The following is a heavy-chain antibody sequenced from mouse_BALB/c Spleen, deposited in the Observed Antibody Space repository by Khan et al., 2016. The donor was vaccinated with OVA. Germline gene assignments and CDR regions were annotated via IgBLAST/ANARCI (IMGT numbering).Heavy chain of an antibody. CDR3: ASSNYDGGCLYAMDY. D-gene: IGHD2-3*01. V-gene: IGHV1S41*01. CDR1: GYTFTSYW. CDR2: IAPGSGSF. Sequence: DLVMPGAAVTLSCKASGYTFTSYWINWIKQRPGQGLEWIGRIAPGSGSFSYHDKFKGKTTVTVATSSNTAYIQPSSLTSDESAAYFCASSNYDGGCLYAMDYWGQGTSVTVSS. J-gene: IGHJ4*01.